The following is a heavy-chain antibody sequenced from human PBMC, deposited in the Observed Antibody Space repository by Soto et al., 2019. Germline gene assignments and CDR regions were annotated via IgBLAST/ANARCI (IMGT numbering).Heavy chain of an antibody. J-gene: IGHJ4*02. D-gene: IGHD3-22*01. CDR2: IIPIFGTA. Sequence: QVQLVQSGAEVKKPGSPLKVSCKAPEGPSTSYAIAWGRQAPDQGLEWLGGIIPIFGTANYAQKFQGRVTITADESTSTAYMELSSLRSEDTAVYYCARGGDATSLDYYDSSGYYYFDYWGQGTLVTVSS. CDR3: ARGGDATSLDYYDSSGYYYFDY. CDR1: EGPSTSYA. V-gene: IGHV1-69*01.